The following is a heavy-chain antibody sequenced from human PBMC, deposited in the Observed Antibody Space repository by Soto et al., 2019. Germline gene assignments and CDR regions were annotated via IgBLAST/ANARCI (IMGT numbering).Heavy chain of an antibody. D-gene: IGHD4-17*01. CDR1: GFTFSYYG. CDR3: AKAGATVTTHF. Sequence: QVQLVESGGGIVQPGRSLRLSCAASGFTFSYYGMHWVRQAPGKGLEWVAFISHDGSSKYYADSVKGRFTISRDNSKNTLYLQMDSLRAGDTAVYYCAKAGATVTTHFWGQGTLVTVSS. V-gene: IGHV3-30*18. CDR2: ISHDGSSK. J-gene: IGHJ4*02.